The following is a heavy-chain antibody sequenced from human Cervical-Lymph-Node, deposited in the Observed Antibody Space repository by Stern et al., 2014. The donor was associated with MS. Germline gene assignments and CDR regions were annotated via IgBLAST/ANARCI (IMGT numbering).Heavy chain of an antibody. CDR1: GYTFTING. CDR3: ARDRNWRFDY. J-gene: IGHJ4*02. D-gene: IGHD3-3*01. V-gene: IGHV1-18*01. Sequence: VQLVESGAEVKKPGASVKVSCKASGYTFTINGISWVRQAPGQGLEWMGWLSANSGNPNSAQTFQGRVTMTTDTSTSTAYMELGSLRSDDTDVYYCARDRNWRFDYWGQGTLLTVSS. CDR2: LSANSGNP.